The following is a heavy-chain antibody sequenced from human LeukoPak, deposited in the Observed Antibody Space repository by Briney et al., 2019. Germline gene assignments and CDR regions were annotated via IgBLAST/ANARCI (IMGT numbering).Heavy chain of an antibody. D-gene: IGHD6-13*01. CDR1: GFTFRNYW. CDR3: QRDFVGY. V-gene: IGHV3-7*01. J-gene: IGHJ4*02. CDR2: IKEDGSVK. Sequence: GGSLRLSCAASGFTFRNYWMSWVRQAPGKGLEWVANIKEDGSVKYYVASVEGRFTISRDNAKSSLYLQMNSLRADDTAVYYCQRDFVGYWGQGTLVTVAS.